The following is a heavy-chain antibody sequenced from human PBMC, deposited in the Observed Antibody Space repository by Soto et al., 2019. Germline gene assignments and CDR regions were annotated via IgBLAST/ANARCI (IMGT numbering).Heavy chain of an antibody. J-gene: IGHJ6*02. D-gene: IGHD2-2*01. Sequence: ASVKVSCKASGYTFTGYYMHWVRQAPGQGLEWMGWINPNSGGTNYAQKFQGRVTMTRDTSISTAYMELSRLRSDDTAVYYCARDGGYCSSTSCARGKYYYYYGMDAWGQGTTVTVSS. V-gene: IGHV1-2*02. CDR1: GYTFTGYY. CDR3: ARDGGYCSSTSCARGKYYYYYGMDA. CDR2: INPNSGGT.